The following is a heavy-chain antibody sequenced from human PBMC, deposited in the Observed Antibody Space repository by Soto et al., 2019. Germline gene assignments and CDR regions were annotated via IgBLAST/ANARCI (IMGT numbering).Heavy chain of an antibody. J-gene: IGHJ4*02. CDR2: IWYDGSNK. V-gene: IGHV3-33*08. Sequence: GGSLRLSCASSGVTFISYGMHWVRQAPGKGLEWVAVIWYDGSNKYYADSVKGRFTISRDNSKNTLYLQMNSLRAEDTAVYYCARDGFVVVTAISYYFDYWGQGTLVTVSS. CDR1: GVTFISYG. CDR3: ARDGFVVVTAISYYFDY. D-gene: IGHD2-21*02.